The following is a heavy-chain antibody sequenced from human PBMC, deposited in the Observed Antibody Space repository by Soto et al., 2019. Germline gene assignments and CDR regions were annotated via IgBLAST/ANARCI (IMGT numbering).Heavy chain of an antibody. CDR3: ARDLDLGYYYDSSVYPALGY. Sequence: QVQLVESGGGVVQPGRSLRLSCAASGFTFSSYAMHWVRQAPGKGLEWVAVISYDGSNKYYADSVKGRFTISRDNSKNTLYLQMNSLIAEDTAVYYCARDLDLGYYYDSSVYPALGYWGQGTLVTVSS. V-gene: IGHV3-30-3*01. J-gene: IGHJ4*02. CDR2: ISYDGSNK. D-gene: IGHD3-22*01. CDR1: GFTFSSYA.